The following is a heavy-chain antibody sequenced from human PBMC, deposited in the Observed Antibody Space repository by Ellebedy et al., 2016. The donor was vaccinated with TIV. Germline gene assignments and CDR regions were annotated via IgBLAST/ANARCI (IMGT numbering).Heavy chain of an antibody. J-gene: IGHJ4*02. Sequence: ASEKVSCXASGYTFTSYYIHWVRQAPGQGLEWMGIINPSGGSTTYAQKFQGRVTMTRDTSTRTVYMELSSLRSEDTAVYYCARGYGDYDYWGQGSLVTVSS. CDR2: INPSGGST. D-gene: IGHD4-17*01. V-gene: IGHV1-46*01. CDR1: GYTFTSYY. CDR3: ARGYGDYDY.